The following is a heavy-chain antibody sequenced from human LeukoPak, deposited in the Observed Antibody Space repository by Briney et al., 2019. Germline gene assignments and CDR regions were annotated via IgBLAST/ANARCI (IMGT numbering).Heavy chain of an antibody. J-gene: IGHJ1*01. V-gene: IGHV3-23*01. D-gene: IGHD6-19*01. Sequence: PGGSLRLSCAASGLSFSSYAMSWVRQAPGKGLKWVPAVSGTSTNTYYSDSVKGRFTISRDNSQNTLYLQMNNLEGGDTAVYYCAKGAAVAGTLYFQHWGQGTLVTVSS. CDR2: VSGTSTNT. CDR3: AKGAAVAGTLYFQH. CDR1: GLSFSSYA.